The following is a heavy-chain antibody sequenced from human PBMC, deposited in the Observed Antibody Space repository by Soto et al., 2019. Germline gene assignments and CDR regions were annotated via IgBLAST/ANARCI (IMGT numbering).Heavy chain of an antibody. D-gene: IGHD3-9*01. Sequence: LSLTCTVSGGSISSYYWSWIRQPPGKGLEWIGYIYYSGSTNYNPSLKSRVTISVDTSKNQFSLKLNSVTAADSAVYFCARLEGLATISYYFDFWGQGALVTVSS. CDR2: IYYSGST. J-gene: IGHJ4*02. V-gene: IGHV4-59*08. CDR1: GGSISSYY. CDR3: ARLEGLATISYYFDF.